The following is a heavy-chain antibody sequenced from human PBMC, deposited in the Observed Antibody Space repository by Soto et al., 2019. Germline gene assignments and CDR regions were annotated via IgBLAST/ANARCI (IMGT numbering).Heavy chain of an antibody. CDR2: IKSKTDGGTT. Sequence: GGSLRLSCAASGFTFSNAWMSWVRQAPGKGLEWVGRIKSKTDGGTTDYAAPVKGRFTISRDDSKNTLYLQMNSLKTEDTAVYYCTTDHLYSSGYYYWGQGTLVTVSS. V-gene: IGHV3-15*01. CDR3: TTDHLYSSGYYY. J-gene: IGHJ4*02. CDR1: GFTFSNAW. D-gene: IGHD3-22*01.